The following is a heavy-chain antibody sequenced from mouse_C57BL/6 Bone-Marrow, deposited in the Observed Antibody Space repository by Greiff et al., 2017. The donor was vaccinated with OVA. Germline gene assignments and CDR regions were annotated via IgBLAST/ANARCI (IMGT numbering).Heavy chain of an antibody. CDR1: GYSFTDYN. CDR2: INPNYGTT. V-gene: IGHV1-39*01. J-gene: IGHJ3*01. D-gene: IGHD1-1*01. CDR3: ARDYYGSRGMEFAY. Sequence: EVKVVESGPELVKPGASVKISCKASGYSFTDYNMNWVKQSNGKSLEWIGVINPNYGTTSYNQKFKGKATLTVDQSSSTAYMQLNSLTSEDSAVYYCARDYYGSRGMEFAYWGQGTLVTVSA.